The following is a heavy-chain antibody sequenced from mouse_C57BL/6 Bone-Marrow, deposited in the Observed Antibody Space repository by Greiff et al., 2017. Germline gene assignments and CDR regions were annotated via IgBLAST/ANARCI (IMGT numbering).Heavy chain of an antibody. CDR2: INPYNGDT. V-gene: IGHV1-20*01. D-gene: IGHD1-1*01. Sequence: VQLQQSGPELVKPGDSVKISCKASGYSFTGYFMNWVMQSHGKSLEWIGRINPYNGDTFYNQKFKGKATLTVDKSSSTAHMELRSLTSEDSAVYYCARLGYYYGSSHHWYVDVWGTGTTVTVSS. J-gene: IGHJ1*03. CDR3: ARLGYYYGSSHHWYVDV. CDR1: GYSFTGYF.